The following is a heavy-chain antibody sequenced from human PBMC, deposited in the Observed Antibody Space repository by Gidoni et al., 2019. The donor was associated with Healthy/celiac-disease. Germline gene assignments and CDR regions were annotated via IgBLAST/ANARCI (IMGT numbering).Heavy chain of an antibody. Sequence: EVQLVESGGGLVQPGGSLRLYCAAPGFTFSSYWMSWVRQAPGKGLEWVANIKQDGSEKYYVDSVKGRFTISRDNAKNSLYLQMNSLRAEDTAVYYCARDPMVRGDNYYYHYGMDVWGQGTTVTVSS. J-gene: IGHJ6*02. CDR1: GFTFSSYW. V-gene: IGHV3-7*04. CDR3: ARDPMVRGDNYYYHYGMDV. CDR2: IKQDGSEK. D-gene: IGHD3-10*01.